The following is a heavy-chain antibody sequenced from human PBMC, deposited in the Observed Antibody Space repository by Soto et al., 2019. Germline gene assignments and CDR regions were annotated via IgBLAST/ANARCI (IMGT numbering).Heavy chain of an antibody. V-gene: IGHV1-69*12. Sequence: QVQLVQSGADVKKPGSSVRVSCKASGGTFSNSVINWVQQAPGQGLEWMGEVTPMFGTANYAQRFQGRVTITADESTTTSYMDLSSLRSEDTAVYYCARGTPGFYYYGLDVWGQGTTVTVSS. CDR3: ARGTPGFYYYGLDV. CDR1: GGTFSNSV. J-gene: IGHJ6*01. D-gene: IGHD1-7*01. CDR2: VTPMFGTA.